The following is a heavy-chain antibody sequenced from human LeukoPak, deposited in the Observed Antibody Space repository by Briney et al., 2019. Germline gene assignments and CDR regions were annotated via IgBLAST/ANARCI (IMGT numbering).Heavy chain of an antibody. Sequence: SETLSLTCTVSGYSISSGYYWGWIRQPPGKGLEWIGSIYHSGSTYYNPSLKSRVTISVDTSKNQFSLKLSSVTAADTAVYYCARSKGSSSFGNSFDYWGQGTLVTVSS. CDR3: ARSKGSSSFGNSFDY. V-gene: IGHV4-38-2*02. CDR1: GYSISSGYY. CDR2: IYHSGST. J-gene: IGHJ4*02. D-gene: IGHD6-13*01.